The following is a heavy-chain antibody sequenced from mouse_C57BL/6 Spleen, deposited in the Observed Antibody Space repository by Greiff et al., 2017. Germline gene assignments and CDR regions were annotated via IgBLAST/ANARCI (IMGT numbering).Heavy chain of an antibody. Sequence: EVHLVESGPGLAKPSQSLSLTCSVTGYSITSGYYWNWIRQFPGNKLEWMGYISYDGSNNYNPSLKNRISITRDTSKNQFFLKLNSVTTEDTATYYCASNPLDGYYFDYWGQGTTLTVSS. CDR2: ISYDGSN. D-gene: IGHD2-3*01. CDR1: GYSITSGYY. V-gene: IGHV3-6*01. CDR3: ASNPLDGYYFDY. J-gene: IGHJ2*01.